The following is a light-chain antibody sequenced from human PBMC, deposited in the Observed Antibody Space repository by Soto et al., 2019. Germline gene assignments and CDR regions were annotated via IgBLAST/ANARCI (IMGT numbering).Light chain of an antibody. V-gene: IGLV2-14*01. CDR2: EVS. Sequence: QSVLTQPASVSGSPGQSITISCTGTRSDVGGYNSVCWHQQHPGKAPKLIIYEVSNRPSGISDRFSASKSSNTASLTISGLQADDEADYYCSSFTTTNTWVFGGGTKLTVL. CDR3: SSFTTTNTWV. CDR1: RSDVGGYNS. J-gene: IGLJ3*02.